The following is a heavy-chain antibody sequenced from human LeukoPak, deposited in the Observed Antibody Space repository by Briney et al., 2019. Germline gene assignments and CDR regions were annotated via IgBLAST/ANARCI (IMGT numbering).Heavy chain of an antibody. CDR1: GFTFSSYW. V-gene: IGHV3-20*04. J-gene: IGHJ4*02. CDR3: VRGYSYAPDY. CDR2: INWNGGST. D-gene: IGHD5-18*01. Sequence: PGRSLRLSCAASGFTFSSYWMSWVRQAPGKGLEWVSGINWNGGSTGYADSVKGRFTISRDNAKNSLYLQMNSLRAEDTALYYCVRGYSYAPDYWGQGTLVTVSS.